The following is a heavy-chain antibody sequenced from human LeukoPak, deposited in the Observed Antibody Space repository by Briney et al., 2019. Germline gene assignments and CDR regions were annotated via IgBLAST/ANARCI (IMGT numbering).Heavy chain of an antibody. Sequence: PGGSLRLSCAASGFTFSSYGMHWVRQAPGKGLEWVAVIWYDGSNKYYADSVKGRFTISRDNSKNTLYLQMNSLRAEDTAVYYCAREGYYDSSGYRRRYYYGMDVWGQGTTVIVSS. J-gene: IGHJ6*02. CDR1: GFTFSSYG. CDR3: AREGYYDSSGYRRRYYYGMDV. D-gene: IGHD3-22*01. V-gene: IGHV3-33*01. CDR2: IWYDGSNK.